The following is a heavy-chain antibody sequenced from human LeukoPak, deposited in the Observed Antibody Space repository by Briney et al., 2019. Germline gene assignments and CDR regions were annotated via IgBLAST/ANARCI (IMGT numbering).Heavy chain of an antibody. CDR1: GFTFSNSW. D-gene: IGHD3-10*01. V-gene: IGHV3-15*01. CDR3: TTGALSFGDKSFDY. CDR2: IKSKTDGGTT. Sequence: GGSLRLSCAASGFTFSNSWMSWVRQAPGKGLEWVGHIKSKTDGGTTDYAAPVKGRFTISRDDSKNTLYLQMNSLKTEDTAVYYCTTGALSFGDKSFDYWGQGTLVTVSS. J-gene: IGHJ4*02.